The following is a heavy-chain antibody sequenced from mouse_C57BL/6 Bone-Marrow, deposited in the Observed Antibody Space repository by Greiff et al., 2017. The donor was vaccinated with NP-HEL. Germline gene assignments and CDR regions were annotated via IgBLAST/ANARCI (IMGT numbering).Heavy chain of an antibody. J-gene: IGHJ3*01. CDR3: ARLYYGSSSFAY. Sequence: QVQLKQSGPELVKPGASVKISCKASGYAFSSSWMNWVQQRPGKGLEWIGRIYPGDGATNYNGKVKGKATLTADKSSSTAYMQLSSLTSEDSAVYFCARLYYGSSSFAYWGQGTLVTVSA. D-gene: IGHD1-1*01. CDR2: IYPGDGAT. V-gene: IGHV1-82*01. CDR1: GYAFSSSW.